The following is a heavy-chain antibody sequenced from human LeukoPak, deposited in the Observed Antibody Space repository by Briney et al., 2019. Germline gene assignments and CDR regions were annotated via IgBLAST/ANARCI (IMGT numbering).Heavy chain of an antibody. CDR2: INRDGSST. J-gene: IGHJ4*02. CDR3: ARCTTGRTFGSLREIKRSREIDY. V-gene: IGHV3-74*01. D-gene: IGHD1-1*01. Sequence: GGSLRLSCVGSGLTFRNYWMYWVRQGPGKGLVWISRINRDGSSTNYADSVKGRFTISRDNAKNSLYLQMNSLRVEDTAVYYCARCTTGRTFGSLREIKRSREIDYWGQGTLVTVSS. CDR1: GLTFRNYW.